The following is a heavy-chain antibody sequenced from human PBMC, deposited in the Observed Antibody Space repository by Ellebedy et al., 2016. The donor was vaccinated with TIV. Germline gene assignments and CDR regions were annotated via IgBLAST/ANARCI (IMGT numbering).Heavy chain of an antibody. Sequence: GGSLRLXXAASGFTFSSYSMNWVRQAPGKGLEWVSSISSSSSYIYYADSVKGRFTISRDNAKNSLYLQMNSLRAEDTAVYYCAKWDSLDYSSSWYRWYYYGMDVWGQGTTVTVSS. CDR1: GFTFSSYS. CDR2: ISSSSSYI. CDR3: AKWDSLDYSSSWYRWYYYGMDV. D-gene: IGHD6-13*01. J-gene: IGHJ6*02. V-gene: IGHV3-21*04.